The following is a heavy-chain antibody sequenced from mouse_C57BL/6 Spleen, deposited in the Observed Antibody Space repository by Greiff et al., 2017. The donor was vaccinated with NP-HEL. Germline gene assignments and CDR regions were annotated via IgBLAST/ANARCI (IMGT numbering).Heavy chain of an antibody. V-gene: IGHV5-17*01. D-gene: IGHD1-1*01. J-gene: IGHJ4*01. CDR1: GFTFSDYG. CDR3: ARRTTTVVATEAMDY. CDR2: ISSGSSTI. Sequence: EVMLVESGGGLVKPGGSLKLSCAASGFTFSDYGMHWVRQAPEKGLEWVAYISSGSSTIYYGDTVKVRFTISRDNAKNTLFLQMASLRSEETAMYYWARRTTTVVATEAMDYWGQGTSVTVSS.